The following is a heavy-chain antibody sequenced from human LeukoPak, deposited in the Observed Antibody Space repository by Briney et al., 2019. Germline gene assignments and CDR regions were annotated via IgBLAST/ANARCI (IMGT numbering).Heavy chain of an antibody. CDR3: ARDVGITVADSFDP. CDR1: GYISTNYG. Sequence: ASVKVSCKASGYISTNYGISWVRQAPGQGLEWIGWISINRGNTSYAQKFQGRVSMTTDTSASTAYMELRGLRSDDTAMYYCARDVGITVADSFDPWGQGTLVTVSS. D-gene: IGHD6-19*01. CDR2: ISINRGNT. J-gene: IGHJ5*02. V-gene: IGHV1-18*01.